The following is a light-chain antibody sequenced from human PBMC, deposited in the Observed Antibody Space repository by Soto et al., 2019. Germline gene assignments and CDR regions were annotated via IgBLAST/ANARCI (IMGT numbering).Light chain of an antibody. CDR1: QSVRGY. CDR3: QQRRNWPYT. CDR2: DAS. Sequence: ENVLTQSPATLSLSPGERATLSCRASQSVRGYLAWYQQKPGQAPRLLIYDASNRATGIPARFSGSGSGTDFTLTISSLEPEDFAVYYCQQRRNWPYTFGQGTKVDIK. J-gene: IGKJ2*01. V-gene: IGKV3-11*01.